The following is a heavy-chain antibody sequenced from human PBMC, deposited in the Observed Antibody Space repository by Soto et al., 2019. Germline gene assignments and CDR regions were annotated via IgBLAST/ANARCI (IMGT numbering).Heavy chain of an antibody. V-gene: IGHV3-15*07. D-gene: IGHD3-3*01. CDR1: GFTCSNAG. J-gene: IGHJ4*02. CDR2: IKSKTDGGTT. CDR3: TTHPGYYDYDFRRGYSTY. Sequence: GGPQRLSWAASGFTCSNAGMNWVRQAPGKGLEWVGLIKSKTDGGTTDYAAPVKGRLIISRDDSKKTLYLQMDSLKTEDTAVYYCTTHPGYYDYDFRRGYSTYWGQGTQVTVSS.